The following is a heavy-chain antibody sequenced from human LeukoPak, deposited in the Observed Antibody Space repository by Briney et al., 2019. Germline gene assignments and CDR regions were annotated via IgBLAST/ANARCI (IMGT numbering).Heavy chain of an antibody. Sequence: SETLSLTCTVSGGSISSYYWSWIRQPPGKGLEWIGYIYYSGSTNYNPSLKSRVTISVDTSKNQFSLKLSSVTAADTAVYYCAREPLAGTVVTGYASWGQGTMVTVSS. CDR2: IYYSGST. D-gene: IGHD4-23*01. CDR3: AREPLAGTVVTGYAS. J-gene: IGHJ3*01. V-gene: IGHV4-59*01. CDR1: GGSISSYY.